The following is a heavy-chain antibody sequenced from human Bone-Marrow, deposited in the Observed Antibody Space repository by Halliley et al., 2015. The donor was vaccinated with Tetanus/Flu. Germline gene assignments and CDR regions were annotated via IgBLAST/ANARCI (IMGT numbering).Heavy chain of an antibody. Sequence: SNTFYADSVKGRFTISRDNSKNTVYLQMNSLRAEDTAIYYCARDRETYFGYFDGGARPHYFDYWGQGTLVTVSS. J-gene: IGHJ4*02. D-gene: IGHD3-22*01. V-gene: IGHV3-33*01. CDR2: SNT. CDR3: ARDRETYFGYFDGGARPHYFDY.